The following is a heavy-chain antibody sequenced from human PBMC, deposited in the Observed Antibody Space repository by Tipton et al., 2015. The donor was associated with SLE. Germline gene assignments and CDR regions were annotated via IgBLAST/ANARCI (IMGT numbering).Heavy chain of an antibody. Sequence: SLRLSCAASGFTFSGSAMHWVRQASGKGLEWVGRIRSKANSYATAYAASVKGRFTISRDDSKNTAYLQMNSLKTEDTAVYYCTVTTGLGYMDVWGKGTTITVSS. CDR2: IRSKANSYAT. D-gene: IGHD4-11*01. V-gene: IGHV3-73*01. CDR3: TVTTGLGYMDV. CDR1: GFTFSGSA. J-gene: IGHJ6*03.